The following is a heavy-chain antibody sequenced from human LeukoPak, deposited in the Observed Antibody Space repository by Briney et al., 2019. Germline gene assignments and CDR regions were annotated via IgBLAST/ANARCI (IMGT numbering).Heavy chain of an antibody. CDR2: MNPNSGNT. V-gene: IGHV1-8*01. Sequence: GASVKVSCKASGYTFTSYDINWVRQATGQGLEWMGWMNPNSGNTGYAQKFQGRVTITADKSTSTAYMELSSLRSEDTAVYYCAREGLVMGYYFDYWGQGTLVTVSS. CDR1: GYTFTSYD. J-gene: IGHJ4*02. D-gene: IGHD6-19*01. CDR3: AREGLVMGYYFDY.